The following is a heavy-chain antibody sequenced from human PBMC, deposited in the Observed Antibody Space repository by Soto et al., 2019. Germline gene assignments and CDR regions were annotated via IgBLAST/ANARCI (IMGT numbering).Heavy chain of an antibody. CDR3: ARVGSPGYCSGGYCPPPDY. CDR1: GFTFSSYA. CDR2: ISYDGSNK. J-gene: IGHJ4*02. V-gene: IGHV3-30-3*01. D-gene: IGHD2-15*01. Sequence: PGGSLRLSFAASGFTFSSYAMPWVRQAPGKGLEWVAVISYDGSNKYYADSVKGRFTISRDNAKNTLYLQMNSLRAEDTALYYCARVGSPGYCSGGYCPPPDYWGQGTLVTVLL.